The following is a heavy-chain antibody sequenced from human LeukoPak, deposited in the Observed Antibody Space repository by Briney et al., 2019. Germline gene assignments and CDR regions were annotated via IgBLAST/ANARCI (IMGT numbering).Heavy chain of an antibody. CDR2: ISDSGGST. Sequence: PGGSLRFSCAASGFTFSSYAMSWVRQAPGKGLEWVSAISDSGGSTYYADSVKGLFTISRDNSKITLYLQINSLRPDDAAVYYCAKVSKGYYDSSGYSLGAFDIWGQGTMVTVSS. J-gene: IGHJ3*02. CDR3: AKVSKGYYDSSGYSLGAFDI. D-gene: IGHD3-22*01. V-gene: IGHV3-23*01. CDR1: GFTFSSYA.